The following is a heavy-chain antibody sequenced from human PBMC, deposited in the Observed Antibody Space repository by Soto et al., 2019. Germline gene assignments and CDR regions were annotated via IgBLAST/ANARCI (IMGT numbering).Heavy chain of an antibody. V-gene: IGHV3-74*01. CDR3: ARTYVPGIAGFDP. CDR1: GFIFSNYF. J-gene: IGHJ5*02. CDR2: MSGDGKTI. D-gene: IGHD1-1*01. Sequence: SLRLSCAASGFIFSNYFMHWVRQVPGEGLVWVSRMSGDGKTISYADSVKGRFTISRDNAKNTLYLQMNSLRVEDTAVYYCARTYVPGIAGFDPWGQGTLVTVSS.